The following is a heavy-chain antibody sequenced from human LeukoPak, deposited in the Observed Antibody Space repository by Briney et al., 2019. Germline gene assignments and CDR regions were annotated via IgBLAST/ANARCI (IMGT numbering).Heavy chain of an antibody. CDR2: IYYSGST. J-gene: IGHJ4*02. V-gene: IGHV4-30-2*03. CDR1: GGSISSGGYS. Sequence: SETLSLTCAVSGGSISSGGYSWSWIRQPPGKGLEWIGSIYYSGSTYYNPSLKSRVTISVDTSKNQFSLKLSSVTAADTAVYYCARCIAVAGTGQSGPDYWGQGTLVTVSS. CDR3: ARCIAVAGTGQSGPDY. D-gene: IGHD6-19*01.